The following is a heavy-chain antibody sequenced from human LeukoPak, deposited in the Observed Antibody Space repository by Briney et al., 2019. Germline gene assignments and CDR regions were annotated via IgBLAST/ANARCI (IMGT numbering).Heavy chain of an antibody. J-gene: IGHJ3*02. Sequence: GGSLRLSCAASGFTFSSYAMSWVRQAPGKGLEWVSAISGSGGSTYYADSVKGRFTISRDNSKNTLYLQMNSLRAEDTAVYYCASSPRGYCSGGSCYGGAFDIWGQGTMDTVSS. CDR3: ASSPRGYCSGGSCYGGAFDI. CDR2: ISGSGGST. CDR1: GFTFSSYA. V-gene: IGHV3-23*01. D-gene: IGHD2-15*01.